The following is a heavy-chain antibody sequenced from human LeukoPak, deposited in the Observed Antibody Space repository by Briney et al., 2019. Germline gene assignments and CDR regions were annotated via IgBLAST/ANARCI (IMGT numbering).Heavy chain of an antibody. V-gene: IGHV5-51*01. J-gene: IGHJ4*02. D-gene: IGHD6-13*01. Sequence: ASVKVSCKASGYSFTSYWIGWVRQMPGKGLEWMGIIYPGDSDTRYSPPFQGQVTISADKSISTAYLQWSSLKASDTATYYCAGGGQQYYFDYWGQGTLVTVSS. CDR1: GYSFTSYW. CDR3: AGGGQQYYFDY. CDR2: IYPGDSDT.